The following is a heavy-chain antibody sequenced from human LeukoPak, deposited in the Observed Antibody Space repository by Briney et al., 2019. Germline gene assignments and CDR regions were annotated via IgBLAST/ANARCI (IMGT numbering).Heavy chain of an antibody. CDR3: ATGRNDFWGPDAFDI. V-gene: IGHV4-39*01. J-gene: IGHJ3*02. Sequence: PSETLSLTCTVSGGSISSSSYYWGWIRQPPGKGLEWIGSIYYSGSTYYNPSLKSRVTISVDTSKNQFSLKLSSVTAADTAVYYCATGRNDFWGPDAFDIWGQGTMVTVSS. CDR2: IYYSGST. D-gene: IGHD3-3*01. CDR1: GGSISSSSYY.